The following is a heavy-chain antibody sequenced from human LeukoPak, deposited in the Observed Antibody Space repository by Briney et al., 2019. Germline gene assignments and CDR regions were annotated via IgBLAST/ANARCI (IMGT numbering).Heavy chain of an antibody. CDR1: GASISSYY. CDR3: ARWFSGPHDY. CDR2: IYHSGST. V-gene: IGHV4-59*01. D-gene: IGHD6-25*01. J-gene: IGHJ4*02. Sequence: SETLSLTCTVSGASISSYYWNWIRQPPGKELEWIGYIYHSGSTNYNPSLKSRVTTSVDTSKNQFSLRLSSVTAADTAVYYCARWFSGPHDYWGQGTLVTVSS.